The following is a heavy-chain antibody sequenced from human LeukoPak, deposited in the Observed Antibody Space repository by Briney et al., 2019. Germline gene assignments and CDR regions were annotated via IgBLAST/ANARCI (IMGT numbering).Heavy chain of an antibody. V-gene: IGHV3-48*03. Sequence: GGSLRLSCAASGFTFSSYEMNWVRQAPGKGLEWVSYISSSGSTKYYADSVKGRFTTSRDNAKNSLYLQMNSLRAEDTAVYYCARDKEHTKYDFWRPKDYYYMDVWGKGTTVTVSS. CDR3: ARDKEHTKYDFWRPKDYYYMDV. J-gene: IGHJ6*03. CDR1: GFTFSSYE. D-gene: IGHD3-3*01. CDR2: ISSSGSTK.